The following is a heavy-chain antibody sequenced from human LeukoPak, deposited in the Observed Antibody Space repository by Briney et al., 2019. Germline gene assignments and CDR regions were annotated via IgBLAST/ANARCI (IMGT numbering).Heavy chain of an antibody. V-gene: IGHV3-23*01. CDR3: ANGKGIAEAFDM. D-gene: IGHD2-21*01. J-gene: IGHJ3*02. CDR2: ISSSGADT. CDR1: GFTFTTYA. Sequence: GGSLRLSCAASGFTFTTYATNWVRQSPGKGLEWVSTISSSGADTYYADSVKGRFTISRDNSKNTLDLQMHSLRAEDTAVYYCANGKGIAEAFDMWGQGTMVTVSS.